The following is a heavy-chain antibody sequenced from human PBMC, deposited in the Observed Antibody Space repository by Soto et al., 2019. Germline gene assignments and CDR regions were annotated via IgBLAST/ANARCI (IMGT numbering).Heavy chain of an antibody. J-gene: IGHJ4*02. Sequence: EVQLLESGGGLVQPGGSLTLSCAASGFTFSSYAMSWVRQAPGKGLEWVSAISGGGNDRFYADSVRGRFTISRENSRNTLDLHMTSLRAEDTAVHYCARSLFIASTDTEPFDSWGQGTLVTVSS. CDR3: ARSLFIASTDTEPFDS. CDR1: GFTFSSYA. D-gene: IGHD6-13*01. V-gene: IGHV3-23*01. CDR2: ISGGGNDR.